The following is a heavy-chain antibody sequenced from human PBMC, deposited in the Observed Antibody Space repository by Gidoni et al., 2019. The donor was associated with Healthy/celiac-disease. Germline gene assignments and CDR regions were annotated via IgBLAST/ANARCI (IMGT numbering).Heavy chain of an antibody. CDR2: ISSSSSTI. J-gene: IGHJ6*02. D-gene: IGHD3-3*01. Sequence: EVQLVESGGGLVQPGGSLRLSCAASGFTFSSYSMNWVRQAPGKGLEWVSYISSSSSTIYYADSVKGRFTISRDNAKNSLYLQMNSLRAEDTAVYYCAREVYYDFWSGYHYYYYGMDVWGHGTTVTVSS. CDR1: GFTFSSYS. V-gene: IGHV3-48*04. CDR3: AREVYYDFWSGYHYYYYGMDV.